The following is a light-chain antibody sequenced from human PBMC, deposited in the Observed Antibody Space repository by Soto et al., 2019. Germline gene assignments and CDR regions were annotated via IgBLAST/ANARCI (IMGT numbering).Light chain of an antibody. Sequence: EIVLTQSPATLSVSPGERVTLSCRASQSVDINLAWYQQKPGQAPRLLIYGASTRATDMSGTFSGRGSGTDFTLTISSLEPEDFAVYYCQQRSNWPPVLTFGGGTKVDIK. CDR1: QSVDIN. CDR2: GAS. CDR3: QQRSNWPPVLT. J-gene: IGKJ4*01. V-gene: IGKV3-11*01.